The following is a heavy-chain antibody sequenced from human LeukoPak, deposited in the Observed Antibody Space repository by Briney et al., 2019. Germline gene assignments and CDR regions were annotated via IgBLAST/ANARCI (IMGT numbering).Heavy chain of an antibody. CDR1: GFTFSSYV. Sequence: GGSLRLSCAASGFTFSSYVMNWVRQAPGKGLEWVTYISSSGSTIYYADSVKGRFTISRDNAKNSLYLQMNSLRAEDTAVYYCARATSRLPDYYGSGSRVFDPWGQGTLVTVSS. D-gene: IGHD3-10*01. CDR3: ARATSRLPDYYGSGSRVFDP. V-gene: IGHV3-48*03. CDR2: ISSSGSTI. J-gene: IGHJ5*02.